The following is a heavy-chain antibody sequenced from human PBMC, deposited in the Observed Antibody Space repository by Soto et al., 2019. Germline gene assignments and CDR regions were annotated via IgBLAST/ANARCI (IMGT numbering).Heavy chain of an antibody. D-gene: IGHD6-19*01. Sequence: QVQLQQWGAGLLKPSETLSLTCAVYGGSFSSYFWSWLRQPPGKGLEWIGEINHRGSTNYNPSLKSRVTISVDTSKTQFSLKLTSVTAADTAVYYCARGPAVAGHWSDSWGQGILVTVSS. CDR1: GGSFSSYF. CDR3: ARGPAVAGHWSDS. J-gene: IGHJ5*01. CDR2: INHRGST. V-gene: IGHV4-34*01.